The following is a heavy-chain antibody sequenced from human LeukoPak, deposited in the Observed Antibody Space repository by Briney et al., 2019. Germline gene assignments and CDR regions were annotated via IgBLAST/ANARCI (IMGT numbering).Heavy chain of an antibody. V-gene: IGHV4-34*01. CDR2: IHYIGTT. J-gene: IGHJ3*02. CDR3: ARDRSDLGDAFDI. Sequence: PSETLSLTCAVYGGSFSGYYWGWIRQPPGKGLEWIGTIHYIGTTYYHPSPKSRVTVSVDTSKNQFSLKLNSVTAADTAVYYCARDRSDLGDAFDIWGQGTMVSVSS. D-gene: IGHD3-16*01. CDR1: GGSFSGYY.